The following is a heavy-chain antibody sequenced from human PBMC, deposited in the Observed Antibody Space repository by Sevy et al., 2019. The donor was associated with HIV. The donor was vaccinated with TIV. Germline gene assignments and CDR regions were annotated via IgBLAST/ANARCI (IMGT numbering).Heavy chain of an antibody. J-gene: IGHJ3*02. D-gene: IGHD3-22*01. CDR1: GYIFTSYG. CDR2: ISAYNANT. Sequence: GSVKVSCKASGYIFTSYGVSWVRQAPGQGLEWMGWISAYNANTNYAQKLQGRVTMTTDTSTSTAYMELRSLRSYDTAVYYCARDQRQVTMIVVVPDAFDIWGQGTMVTVSS. CDR3: ARDQRQVTMIVVVPDAFDI. V-gene: IGHV1-18*01.